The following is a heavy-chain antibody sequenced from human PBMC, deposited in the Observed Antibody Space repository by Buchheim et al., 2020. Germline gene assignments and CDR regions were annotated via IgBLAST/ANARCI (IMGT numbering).Heavy chain of an antibody. Sequence: VLLVASGGGLVKPGGSLRLSCAASGFIFSDYYMGWVRRAPGKGLEWVSRINSDGSSTSYADSVKGRFTISRDNAKNTLYLQMNSLRAEDTAVYYCARGGSPAGLYYMDVWGKGTT. J-gene: IGHJ6*03. D-gene: IGHD2-15*01. CDR1: GFIFSDYY. CDR3: ARGGSPAGLYYMDV. V-gene: IGHV3-74*02. CDR2: INSDGSST.